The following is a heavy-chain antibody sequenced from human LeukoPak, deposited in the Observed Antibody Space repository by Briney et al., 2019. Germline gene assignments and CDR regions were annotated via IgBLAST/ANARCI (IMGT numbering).Heavy chain of an antibody. J-gene: IGHJ4*02. V-gene: IGHV3-7*03. CDR2: INKDGGEK. CDR3: VKDSPPRYSGSPPAY. Sequence: GGSLRLSCAASGFTFSSYWMSWVRQAPGKGLEWVANINKDGGEKYYVDTVKGRFTISRDNAKNSLYLQMNSLRADDTAVYYCVKDSPPRYSGSPPAYWGQGTLVTVSS. D-gene: IGHD1-26*01. CDR1: GFTFSSYW.